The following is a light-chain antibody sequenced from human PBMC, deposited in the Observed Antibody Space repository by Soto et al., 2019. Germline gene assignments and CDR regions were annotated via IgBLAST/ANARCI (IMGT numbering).Light chain of an antibody. CDR1: QSFGGSY. CDR3: QQYDDWPWT. V-gene: IGKV3D-15*01. CDR2: GAS. Sequence: EIVLTQSPGTLSLSPGERATLSCRASQSFGGSYLAWYQQKPGQAPRLLIYGASTRATGIPARFSGSGSGTEFILTISSLQSEDFAFYYCQQYDDWPWTFGQGTKV. J-gene: IGKJ1*01.